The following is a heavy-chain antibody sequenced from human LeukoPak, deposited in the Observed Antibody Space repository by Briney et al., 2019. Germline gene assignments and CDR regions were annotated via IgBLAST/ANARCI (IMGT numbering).Heavy chain of an antibody. CDR3: ARGRYSGFDL. Sequence: SQTLSLTCAISWDSVSTNSVAWNWIRQSPSRGLEWLGRTYYRSKWNNDYAVSVKSRITINPDTSKNQFSLQLSSVTPDDTALYYCARGRYSGFDLWGQGTMVTVSS. J-gene: IGHJ3*01. CDR2: TYYRSKWNN. V-gene: IGHV6-1*01. CDR1: WDSVSTNSVA. D-gene: IGHD2-15*01.